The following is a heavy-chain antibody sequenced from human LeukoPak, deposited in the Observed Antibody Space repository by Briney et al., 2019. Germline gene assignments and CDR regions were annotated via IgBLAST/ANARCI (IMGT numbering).Heavy chain of an antibody. V-gene: IGHV3-23*01. CDR2: ISGSGDST. Sequence: GGSLRLSCAASGFTFSSYAMNWVRQAPGKGLEWGSAISGSGDSTYYADSVKGRFTISRDNSKNTLYVQMNSLRAEDTALYYCATLYSSGGYFDYWGQGTLVTVSS. CDR3: ATLYSSGGYFDY. J-gene: IGHJ4*02. CDR1: GFTFSSYA. D-gene: IGHD6-19*01.